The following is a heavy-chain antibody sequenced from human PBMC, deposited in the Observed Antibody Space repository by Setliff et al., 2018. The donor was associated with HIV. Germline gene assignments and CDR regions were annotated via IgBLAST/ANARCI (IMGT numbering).Heavy chain of an antibody. CDR2: INQERTT. D-gene: IGHD1-20*01. Sequence: SETLSLTCAVYRGSFSHYYWTWIRQSPGKGLEWIAEINQERTTFYNPSLKSRLIMSLDTSRNEVSPRLNSVTAADTATYFCARVRFSFNNVRCFDLWGPGTRVTVS. CDR3: ARVRFSFNNVRCFDL. CDR1: RGSFSHYY. V-gene: IGHV4-34*01. J-gene: IGHJ2*01.